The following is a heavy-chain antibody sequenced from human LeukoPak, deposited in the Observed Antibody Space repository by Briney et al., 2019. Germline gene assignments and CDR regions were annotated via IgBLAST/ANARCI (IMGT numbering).Heavy chain of an antibody. CDR3: ATDHGFHYGAYFDY. V-gene: IGHV3-30*03. CDR1: GFTFSSFG. Sequence: GGSLRLSCAASGFTFSSFGMHWVRQAPGKGLEWVAVISYDGSNKYSADSVKGRFTISRDNSKNTLYLQMNSLRAEDTAVYYCATDHGFHYGAYFDYWGQGTLVTVSS. D-gene: IGHD4-17*01. CDR2: ISYDGSNK. J-gene: IGHJ4*02.